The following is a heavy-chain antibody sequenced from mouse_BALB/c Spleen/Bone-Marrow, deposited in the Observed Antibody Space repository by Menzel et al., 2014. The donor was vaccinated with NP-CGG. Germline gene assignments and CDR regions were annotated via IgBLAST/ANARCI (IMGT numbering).Heavy chain of an antibody. CDR3: ARSPY. CDR2: ILPGSGTT. J-gene: IGHJ3*01. CDR1: GYTFSSYW. Sequence: VQVVESGAELMKPGASVKISCKATGYTFSSYWIEWVKQRPGHGLEWIGEILPGSGTTNFNEKFKGKATFTADTSSNTAYMQPSSLTSEDSAVYYCARSPYWGQGTLVTVSA. V-gene: IGHV1-9*01.